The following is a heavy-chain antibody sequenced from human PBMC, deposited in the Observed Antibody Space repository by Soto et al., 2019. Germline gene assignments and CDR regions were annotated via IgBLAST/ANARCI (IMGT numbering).Heavy chain of an antibody. CDR2: ISYDGSNI. V-gene: IGHV3-30-3*01. Sequence: QVQLVESGGGVVQPGGALRRSCAASGFTFSSYVMHWVRQAPGKGLEWVAVISYDGSNIYYADSVEGRFTISRDNSKNTLYLQMDSLRADDTAVYYCARVGSLFYSSSWYDDYWGQGTLVTVSS. CDR1: GFTFSSYV. D-gene: IGHD6-13*01. J-gene: IGHJ4*02. CDR3: ARVGSLFYSSSWYDDY.